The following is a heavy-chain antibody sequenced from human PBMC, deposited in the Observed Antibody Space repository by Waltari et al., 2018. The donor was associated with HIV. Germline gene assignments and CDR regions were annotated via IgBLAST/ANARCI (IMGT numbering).Heavy chain of an antibody. V-gene: IGHV3-74*01. CDR2: IDEYGGIT. J-gene: IGHJ4*02. CDR3: ARDLSGYSDY. CDR1: RFTFSTYW. Sequence: VILVESGGGLVQPGGSLRLSCAASRFTFSTYWMHWVRQAPGKGLVWVSRIDEYGGITNYADSVEGRFTISRDNAKDTLYLQMNNLRAEDTATYYCARDLSGYSDYWGQGTLVTVSS. D-gene: IGHD3-3*01.